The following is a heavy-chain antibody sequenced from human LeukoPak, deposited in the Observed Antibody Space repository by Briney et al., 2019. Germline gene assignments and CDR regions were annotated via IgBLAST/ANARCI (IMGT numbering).Heavy chain of an antibody. CDR1: GGSISSYY. CDR3: ARDSIVVVPAANGGAFDI. J-gene: IGHJ3*02. V-gene: IGHV4-4*07. CDR2: IYTSGST. Sequence: SETLSLTCTVSGGSISSYYWSWIRQPAGKGLEWIGRIYTSGSTNYNPSLRSRVTMSVDTSKNQFSLKLSSVTAADTAVYYCARDSIVVVPAANGGAFDIWGQGTMVTVSS. D-gene: IGHD2-2*01.